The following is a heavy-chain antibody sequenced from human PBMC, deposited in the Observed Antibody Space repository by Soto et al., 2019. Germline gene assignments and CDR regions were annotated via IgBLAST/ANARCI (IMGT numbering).Heavy chain of an antibody. Sequence: EVQLLESGGGLVQPGGSLRLSCAAAGFTFSIYAMSWVRQVPGKGLEWISTISDSGDSAYYADSVKGRFTISKDSSKNTLFLQMNSLRAEDTAVYYCASPYGGKIVDALDRWGQGTMVTVSS. CDR3: ASPYGGKIVDALDR. V-gene: IGHV3-23*01. CDR2: ISDSGDSA. J-gene: IGHJ3*01. D-gene: IGHD2-15*01. CDR1: GFTFSIYA.